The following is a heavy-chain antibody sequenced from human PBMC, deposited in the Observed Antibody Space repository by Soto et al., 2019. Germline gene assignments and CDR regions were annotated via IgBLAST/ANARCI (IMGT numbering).Heavy chain of an antibody. V-gene: IGHV4-61*01. D-gene: IGHD4-17*01. J-gene: IGHJ4*02. CDR1: GDSVNSATYY. CDR2: IYYSGTT. CDR3: ARRYGASFDD. Sequence: SETLSLTCTVSGDSVNSATYYWSWIRQPPGKGLEWIGYIYYSGTTKYNPSLKSRVTISVDTSKNQFSLKLSSVTAADTAVYYCARRYGASFDDWGQGTLVTVSS.